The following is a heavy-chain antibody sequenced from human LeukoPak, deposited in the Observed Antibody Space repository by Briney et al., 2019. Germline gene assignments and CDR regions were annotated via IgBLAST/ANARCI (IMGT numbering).Heavy chain of an antibody. Sequence: PGGSLRLSCAASGFTFSSYSMNWVRQAPGKGLEWVSYISSSSSTIYYADSVKGRFTISRDNAKNSLYLQMNSLRAEDTAVYYCARALYCSSTSCQDFDIWGQGTMVTVSS. J-gene: IGHJ3*02. V-gene: IGHV3-48*01. CDR3: ARALYCSSTSCQDFDI. CDR2: ISSSSSTI. D-gene: IGHD2-2*01. CDR1: GFTFSSYS.